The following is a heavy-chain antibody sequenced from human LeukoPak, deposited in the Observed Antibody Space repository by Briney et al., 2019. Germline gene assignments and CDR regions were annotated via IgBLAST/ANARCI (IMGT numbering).Heavy chain of an antibody. Sequence: SETLSLTCTVSGGSISSYYWSWIRQPPGRGLAWMGYIYYSGSTNYNPSLKSRVTISVDTSKNQLSLKLSSVTAADTAVYYCARAAMVRGVIITHYFDYWGQGTLVTVSS. CDR1: GGSISSYY. D-gene: IGHD3-10*01. CDR3: ARAAMVRGVIITHYFDY. J-gene: IGHJ4*02. V-gene: IGHV4-59*01. CDR2: IYYSGST.